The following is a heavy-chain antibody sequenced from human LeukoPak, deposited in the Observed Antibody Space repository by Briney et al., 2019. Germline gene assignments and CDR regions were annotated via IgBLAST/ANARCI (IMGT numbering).Heavy chain of an antibody. Sequence: GGSLRLSCAASGFTFSDFAMTWVRQAPGKGLEWVANINRDASEKNYVDSVKGRFTISRDNARNSLYLQMNNLRAEDTAVYYCAPYFPDRGSWGQGTLVTVSS. J-gene: IGHJ5*02. V-gene: IGHV3-7*01. CDR2: INRDASEK. CDR3: APYFPDRGS. D-gene: IGHD2/OR15-2a*01. CDR1: GFTFSDFA.